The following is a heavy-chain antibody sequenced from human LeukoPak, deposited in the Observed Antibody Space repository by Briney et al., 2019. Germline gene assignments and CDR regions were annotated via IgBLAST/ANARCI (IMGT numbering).Heavy chain of an antibody. CDR2: INPNSGGT. J-gene: IGHJ4*02. CDR1: GYSFTNYY. D-gene: IGHD1-26*01. Sequence: ASVKVSCKTSGYSFTNYYTHWVRQAPGQGLKWMGWINPNSGGTNYAQKFQGRVTLTRDTSIRTTYMELSSLRSDDTAVYFCARDLGWELVLDQWGQGTLVTVSS. CDR3: ARDLGWELVLDQ. V-gene: IGHV1-2*02.